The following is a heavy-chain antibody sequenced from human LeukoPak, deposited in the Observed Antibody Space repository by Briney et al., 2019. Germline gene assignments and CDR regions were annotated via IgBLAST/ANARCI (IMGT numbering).Heavy chain of an antibody. D-gene: IGHD2-8*01. Sequence: GGSLRLSCAASGFTFSNYAMSWVRQAPGKGLEWVSTIFNDDSTDYADSVKGRFTISRDNSKNTLYLQMNSLRAEDTAVYYCAKDRCSNGIGCLYYYMDVWGKGTTVTMSS. V-gene: IGHV3-23*01. CDR1: GFTFSNYA. CDR3: AKDRCSNGIGCLYYYMDV. J-gene: IGHJ6*03. CDR2: IFNDDST.